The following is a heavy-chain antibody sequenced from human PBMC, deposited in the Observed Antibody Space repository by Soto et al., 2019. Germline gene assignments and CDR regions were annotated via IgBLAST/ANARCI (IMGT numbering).Heavy chain of an antibody. CDR2: IIPIFSTL. V-gene: IGHV1-69*06. Sequence: QVQLVQSGTEVKKPGSSVNVSCKASGVTFSNNALTWVRQAPGQGLEWMGGIIPIFSTLNYAQKFQGRVTITADKSTSTAYMGLSSLRSDDTAVYYCASHRGSYSYLEYWGQGTLVTVSS. J-gene: IGHJ4*02. CDR3: ASHRGSYSYLEY. D-gene: IGHD3-16*01. CDR1: GVTFSNNA.